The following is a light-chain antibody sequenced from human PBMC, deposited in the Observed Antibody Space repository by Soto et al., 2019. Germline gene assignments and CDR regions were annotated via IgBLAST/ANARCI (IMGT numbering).Light chain of an antibody. CDR2: KAS. Sequence: DIQMTQSPSILSAIVGDRVTITCRASQSISSWLAWYQQKPGKAPKLLIYKASNLESGVPSSFSGSGSGTEFTLTISSLQPDDFATYYCQHYNSYSEAFGQGTRWIS. V-gene: IGKV1-5*03. J-gene: IGKJ1*01. CDR1: QSISSW. CDR3: QHYNSYSEA.